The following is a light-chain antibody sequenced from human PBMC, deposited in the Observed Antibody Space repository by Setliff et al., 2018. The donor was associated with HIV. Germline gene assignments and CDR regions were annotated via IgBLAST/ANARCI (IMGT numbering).Light chain of an antibody. J-gene: IGLJ2*01. V-gene: IGLV2-14*01. CDR3: NSFTSSSAYVL. Sequence: ALTQPASVSGSPGQSITISCTGTSSDVGGYKYVSWYQQYPGKAPKLIIYEVTNRPSGVSNRFSGSKSGNTASLTISGLQAEDEADYYCNSFTSSSAYVLFGGGTKVTV. CDR2: EVT. CDR1: SSDVGGYKY.